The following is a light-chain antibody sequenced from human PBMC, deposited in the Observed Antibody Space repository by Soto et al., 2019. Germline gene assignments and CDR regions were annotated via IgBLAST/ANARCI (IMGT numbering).Light chain of an antibody. CDR3: SSYSSSSALDVI. Sequence: QSALAQPASVSGSPGQSITISCAGTNRDVGGYNYVSWYQQYPGKAPKLIIYEVTYRPSGVSVRFSGSKSGNTASLTISGLQAEDEADYYCSSYSSSSALDVIFGGGTKLTVL. CDR1: NRDVGGYNY. CDR2: EVT. V-gene: IGLV2-14*01. J-gene: IGLJ2*01.